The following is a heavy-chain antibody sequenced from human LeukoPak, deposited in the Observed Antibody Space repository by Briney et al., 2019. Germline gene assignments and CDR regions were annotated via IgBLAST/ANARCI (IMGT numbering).Heavy chain of an antibody. V-gene: IGHV3-7*01. CDR3: ARGYYDSTPGY. D-gene: IGHD3-22*01. J-gene: IGHJ4*02. Sequence: GGSLRLSCAASGFTFSSYWMSWVRQAPGQGLEWVANIKQDGSEKYYVDSVKGRFTISRDNAKNSLSLQMNSLRAEDTAVYYCARGYYDSTPGYWGQGTLVTVSS. CDR1: GFTFSSYW. CDR2: IKQDGSEK.